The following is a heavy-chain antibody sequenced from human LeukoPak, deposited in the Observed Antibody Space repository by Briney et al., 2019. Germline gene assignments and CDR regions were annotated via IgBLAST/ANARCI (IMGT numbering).Heavy chain of an antibody. CDR2: IYNSGST. J-gene: IGHJ2*01. CDR3: ARGLGDYVEDWYFDL. V-gene: IGHV4-59*01. D-gene: IGHD4-17*01. Sequence: SETLSLTCTVSGGSISSYYWSWIRQPPGKGLEWIGYIYNSGSTNYNPSLESRITISVDTSKNQFSLKLSSVTAADTAVYYCARGLGDYVEDWYFDLWGRGTLVTVSS. CDR1: GGSISSYY.